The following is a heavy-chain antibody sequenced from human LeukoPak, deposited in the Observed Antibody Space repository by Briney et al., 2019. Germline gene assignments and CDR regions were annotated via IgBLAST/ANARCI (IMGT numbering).Heavy chain of an antibody. CDR1: GYSISSGYY. CDR3: ASYDFWSGYPPDY. Sequence: SETLSLTCTVSGYSISSGYYWAWIRQPPGKGLEWIGSIYHSGSTYYNPSLKSRVTISIDTSKSQFSLKLSSVTAADTAVYYCASYDFWSGYPPDYWGQGTLVTVSS. V-gene: IGHV4-38-2*02. D-gene: IGHD3-3*01. CDR2: IYHSGST. J-gene: IGHJ4*02.